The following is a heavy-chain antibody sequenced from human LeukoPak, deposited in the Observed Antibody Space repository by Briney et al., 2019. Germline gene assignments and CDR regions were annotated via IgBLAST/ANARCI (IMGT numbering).Heavy chain of an antibody. J-gene: IGHJ4*02. CDR1: GGSVSSSTYY. CDR3: ARSRAVGATLEQWEFDY. Sequence: KTSETLSLTCTVSGGSVSSSTYYWGWIRQPPGKELEWIGTIYYSGSTYYNPSLKSRVTISVDTSKNQFSLKLSSVTAADTAVYYCARSRAVGATLEQWEFDYWGQGTLVTVSS. CDR2: IYYSGST. V-gene: IGHV4-39*07. D-gene: IGHD1-26*01.